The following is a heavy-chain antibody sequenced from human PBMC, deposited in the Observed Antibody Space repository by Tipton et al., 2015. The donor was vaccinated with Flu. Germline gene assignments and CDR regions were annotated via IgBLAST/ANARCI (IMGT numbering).Heavy chain of an antibody. V-gene: IGHV4-38-2*01. CDR1: GDSIGSGYY. CDR3: WRRDYSNYVSEPKTWFDP. D-gene: IGHD4-11*01. J-gene: IGHJ5*02. Sequence: TLSLTCSVSGDSIGSGYYWGWSRQPPGKGVEWCGNSYHTGNTYHNPSLKSRVTISVETSKNQFSLKLSSVTAADTAVHYCWRRDYSNYVSEPKTWFDPWGQGTLVTVSS. CDR2: SYHTGNT.